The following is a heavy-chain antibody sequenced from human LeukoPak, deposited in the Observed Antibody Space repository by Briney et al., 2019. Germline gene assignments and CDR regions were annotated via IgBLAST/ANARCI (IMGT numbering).Heavy chain of an antibody. CDR1: GFTFSSYW. CDR2: IKQDGSEK. CDR3: ATLIDSSGWEPPDY. D-gene: IGHD6-19*01. Sequence: GGSLRLSCAASGFTFSSYWMSWVRQAPGKGLEWVANIKQDGSEKYYVDSVKGRFTISRDNAKNSLYLQMNSLRAEGTAVYYCATLIDSSGWEPPDYWGQGTLVTVSS. V-gene: IGHV3-7*03. J-gene: IGHJ4*02.